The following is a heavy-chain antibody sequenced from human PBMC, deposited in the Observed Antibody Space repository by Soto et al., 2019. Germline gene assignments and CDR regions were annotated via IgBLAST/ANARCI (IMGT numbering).Heavy chain of an antibody. Sequence: PGGSLRLSCAASCFSFRDHYMTWIRQAPGKGLELVAVISYDGSNKYYADSVKGRFTISRDNSKNTLYLQMNSLRAEDTAVYYCARVGGREMATMPGYWGQGTLVTVSS. V-gene: IGHV3-30-3*01. CDR1: CFSFRDHY. CDR3: ARVGGREMATMPGY. CDR2: ISYDGSNK. D-gene: IGHD5-12*01. J-gene: IGHJ4*02.